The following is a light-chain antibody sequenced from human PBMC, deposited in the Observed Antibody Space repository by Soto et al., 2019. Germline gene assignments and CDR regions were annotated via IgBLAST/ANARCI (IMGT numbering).Light chain of an antibody. CDR3: QQYNNWPPPYT. V-gene: IGKV3-15*01. J-gene: IGKJ2*01. CDR1: QSVSSN. Sequence: EIVMTQSPGTLSVSPGERATLSCRASQSVSSNLAWYQQKPGQAPRLLIYGASTRATGIPARFSGSGSGTEFTLTISSLQSEDFAVYYCQQYNNWPPPYTFGQGTKLEIK. CDR2: GAS.